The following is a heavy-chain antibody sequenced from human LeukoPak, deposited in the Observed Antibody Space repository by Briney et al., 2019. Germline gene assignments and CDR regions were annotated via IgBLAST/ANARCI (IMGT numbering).Heavy chain of an antibody. CDR3: ARGCMYDFWSGYSNWFDP. CDR2: MNPNSGNT. D-gene: IGHD3-3*01. Sequence: ASVKVSCKASGYTFTNYYMHWVRQATGQGLEWMGWMNPNSGNTGYAQKFQGRVTITRNTSISTAYMELSSLRSEDTAVYYCARGCMYDFWSGYSNWFDPWGQGTLVTVSS. J-gene: IGHJ5*02. V-gene: IGHV1-8*03. CDR1: GYTFTNYY.